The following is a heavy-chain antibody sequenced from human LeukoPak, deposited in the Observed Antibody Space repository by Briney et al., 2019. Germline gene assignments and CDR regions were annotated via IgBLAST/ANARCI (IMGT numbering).Heavy chain of an antibody. D-gene: IGHD2-8*01. CDR1: GGPFNSYA. Sequence: GASVKVSCKASGGPFNSYAINWVRKAPGQGLEWMGRIIVILGKVNYAQKFQGRLTITADKSTRTAYMDLSNLASEDTAIYFCARYIHPQGLIGYAMDVWGQGTTVIVSS. V-gene: IGHV1-69*04. J-gene: IGHJ6*02. CDR3: ARYIHPQGLIGYAMDV. CDR2: IIVILGKV.